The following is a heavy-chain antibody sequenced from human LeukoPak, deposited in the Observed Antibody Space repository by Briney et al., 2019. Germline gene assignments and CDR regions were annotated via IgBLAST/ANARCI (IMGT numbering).Heavy chain of an antibody. D-gene: IGHD3-10*01. J-gene: IGHJ4*02. CDR2: ISWNSGSI. CDR3: AKDSTMAGVDY. CDR1: GFTFDDYA. V-gene: IGHV3-9*01. Sequence: GRSLRLSCAASGFTFDDYAMHWVRQAPGKGLEWVSGISWNSGSIGYADSVKGRFTISRDNAENSLYLQMNSQRAEDTSLYYCAKDSTMAGVDYWGQGGLVTDSP.